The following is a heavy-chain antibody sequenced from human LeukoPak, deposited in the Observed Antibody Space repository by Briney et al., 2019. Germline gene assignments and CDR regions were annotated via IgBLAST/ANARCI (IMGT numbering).Heavy chain of an antibody. D-gene: IGHD1-26*01. CDR2: IKQDGSEK. CDR1: GFTFSSYW. CDR3: ARATGIVGATPFDY. Sequence: GGSLRLSCAASGFTFSSYWMSWVRQAPGKGLEWVANIKQDGSEKYYVDSVKGRFTISRDNAKNSLYLQMNSLRAEDTAVYYCARATGIVGATPFDYWGQGTLVTVSS. V-gene: IGHV3-7*01. J-gene: IGHJ4*02.